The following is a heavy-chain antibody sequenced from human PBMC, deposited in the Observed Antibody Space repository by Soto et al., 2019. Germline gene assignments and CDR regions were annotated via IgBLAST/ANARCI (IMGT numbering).Heavy chain of an antibody. CDR3: ARGGIAVAEDYYDFWGHNQRGMEV. Sequence: ASVKVSCKASGYTFTSYAMHWVRQAPGQRLEWMGWINAGNGNTKYSQKFQGRVTITRDTSANTAYMELSSLRSEDTAVYYCARGGIAVAEDYYDFWGHNQRGMEVWGQGTTVTVSS. CDR1: GYTFTSYA. D-gene: IGHD6-19*01. CDR2: INAGNGNT. V-gene: IGHV1-3*01. J-gene: IGHJ6*02.